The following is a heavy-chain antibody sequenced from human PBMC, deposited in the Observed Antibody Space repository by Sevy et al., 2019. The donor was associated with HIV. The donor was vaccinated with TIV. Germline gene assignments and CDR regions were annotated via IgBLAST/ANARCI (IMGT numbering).Heavy chain of an antibody. D-gene: IGHD2-2*01. V-gene: IGHV3-30-3*01. CDR3: ARDLRIPAAIITYYYGMDV. CDR2: ISYDGSNK. J-gene: IGHJ6*02. Sequence: GGSLRLSCAASGFTFSSYAMHWVRQAPGKGLEWVAVISYDGSNKYYADSVKGRFTISRDNSKNTLYPQMNSLRAEDTAVYYCARDLRIPAAIITYYYGMDVWGQGTTVTVSS. CDR1: GFTFSSYA.